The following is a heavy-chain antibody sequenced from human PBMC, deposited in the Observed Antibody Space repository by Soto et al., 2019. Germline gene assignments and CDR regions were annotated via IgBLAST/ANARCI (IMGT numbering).Heavy chain of an antibody. Sequence: SVKVSCKASRGTFSSYAISWVRQAPGQGLEWMGGIIPIFGTANYAQKFQGRVTITADESTSTAYMELSSLRSEDTAVYYCARAPRYGGYEYYFDYWGQGTLVTVSS. D-gene: IGHD5-12*01. CDR2: IIPIFGTA. CDR3: ARAPRYGGYEYYFDY. V-gene: IGHV1-69*13. J-gene: IGHJ4*02. CDR1: RGTFSSYA.